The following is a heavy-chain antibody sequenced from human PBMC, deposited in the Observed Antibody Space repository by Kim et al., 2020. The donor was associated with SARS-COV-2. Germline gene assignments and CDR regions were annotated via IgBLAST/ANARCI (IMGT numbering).Heavy chain of an antibody. CDR1: GFTFGSYA. D-gene: IGHD1-26*01. CDR3: AKRVTVVGATKLYYFHY. J-gene: IGHJ4*02. CDR2: ITGSGGST. Sequence: GGSLRLFCAASGFTFGSYAMSWVRQAPGKGLEWVSAITGSGGSTYYADSVKGRFTISRDNSKNTLFLQMNSLRAEDTAVYYCAKRVTVVGATKLYYFHYWARAPLSPFSS. V-gene: IGHV3-23*01.